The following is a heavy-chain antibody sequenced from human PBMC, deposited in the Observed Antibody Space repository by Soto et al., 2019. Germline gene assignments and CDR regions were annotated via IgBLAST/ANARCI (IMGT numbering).Heavy chain of an antibody. V-gene: IGHV4-39*01. CDR2: IFHSGTS. CDR1: GGSISDDTYY. D-gene: IGHD1-1*01. J-gene: IGHJ5*02. Sequence: QLQLQESGPGLVKPSETLSLTCTVSGGSISDDTYYWGWIRQPPGKGLEWIGSIFHSGTSSYNPSLTTRHSRSADASQQQLSLTLTSVTAADTAVYYWARLHSHSPNCVPLDPWGQGTLVIVSS. CDR3: ARLHSHSPNCVPLDP.